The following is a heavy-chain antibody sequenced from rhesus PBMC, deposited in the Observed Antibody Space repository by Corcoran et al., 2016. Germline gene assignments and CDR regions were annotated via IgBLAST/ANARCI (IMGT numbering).Heavy chain of an antibody. V-gene: IGHV3-16*02. CDR3: TRGGWYYGP. J-gene: IGHJ4*01. Sequence: EVQLVESGGGLVQPGGSLRLPCAAYGFTFSHDWMRGVRQAPGKGRDWVGRIKNKADGGTAAYAESVKGRFTISRDDSKNTLYLQMNSLKTEDTAVYYCTRGGWYYGPGGQGVLVTVSS. CDR1: GFTFSHDW. CDR2: IKNKADGGTA. D-gene: IGHD3-28*01.